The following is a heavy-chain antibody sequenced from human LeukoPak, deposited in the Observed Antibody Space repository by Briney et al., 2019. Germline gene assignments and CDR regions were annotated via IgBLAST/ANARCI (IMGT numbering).Heavy chain of an antibody. J-gene: IGHJ4*02. D-gene: IGHD3-22*01. CDR1: GFTFSSYG. CDR2: ISGSGGST. Sequence: PGGSLRLSCAASGFTFSSYGMSWVRQAPGKGLEWVSAISGSGGSTYYADSVKGRFTISRDNSKNTLFLQMYSLRAEDTATYYCAKISGYYPSDYWGQGTLVTVSS. V-gene: IGHV3-23*01. CDR3: AKISGYYPSDY.